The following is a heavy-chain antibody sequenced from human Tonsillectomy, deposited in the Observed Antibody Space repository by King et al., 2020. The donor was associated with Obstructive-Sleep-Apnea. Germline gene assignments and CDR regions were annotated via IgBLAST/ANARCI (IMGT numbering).Heavy chain of an antibody. Sequence: QLQESGPGLVKPSETLSLTCTVSGDYISSFYWSWIRQPPGEGLEHIGYIHYTGSTNYNPSPKSRVTISVDTSKNQFSLKLNSVTAADTAVYYCARVRYQVPPFFDYGRQGTLVVVSS. D-gene: IGHD2-2*01. CDR2: IHYTGST. V-gene: IGHV4-59*01. J-gene: IGHJ4*02. CDR1: GDYISSFY. CDR3: ARVRYQVPPFFDY.